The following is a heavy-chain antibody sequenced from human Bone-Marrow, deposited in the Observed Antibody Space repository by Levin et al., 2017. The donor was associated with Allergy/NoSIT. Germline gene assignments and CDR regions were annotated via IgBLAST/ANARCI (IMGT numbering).Heavy chain of an antibody. Sequence: LRLSCTVSGFSISTSGYYWSWIRQLPGKGLEWIGFISYSGSTNYNPSLMGRVTISTHTSDNHFSLKLSSVTAADTALYYCARDDYYGSGSNAFHIWGQGTMVTVSS. CDR3: ARDDYYGSGSNAFHI. V-gene: IGHV4-31*03. D-gene: IGHD3-10*01. CDR1: GFSISTSGYY. J-gene: IGHJ3*02. CDR2: ISYSGST.